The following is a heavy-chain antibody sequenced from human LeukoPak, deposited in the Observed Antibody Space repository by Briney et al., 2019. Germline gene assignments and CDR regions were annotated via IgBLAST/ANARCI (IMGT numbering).Heavy chain of an antibody. D-gene: IGHD2-15*01. CDR2: IRKTGSET. V-gene: IGHV3-7*01. CDR1: GFTFSHFW. J-gene: IGHJ4*02. Sequence: GGSLRLSCAASGFTFSHFWMSWVRQAPGKGLEWVAYIRKTGSETYYVDSVKGRFTITRDNTRNSLFLQMYSLRAEDTAMYFCAREDGYCSGGNCYSYFDSWGQGTLVTVSS. CDR3: AREDGYCSGGNCYSYFDS.